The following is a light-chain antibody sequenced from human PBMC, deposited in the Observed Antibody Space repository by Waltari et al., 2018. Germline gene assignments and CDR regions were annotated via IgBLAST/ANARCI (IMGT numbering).Light chain of an antibody. CDR2: YVS. CDR3: SSYTSIIPPFL. J-gene: IGLJ1*01. CDR1: SSDLGGYSV. Sequence: QSALTQPASVSGSPGQSLTISCTRSSSDLGGYSVVSWYQQHPGKAPKLMIYYVSHRPSGVSNRFSGSKSGNTASLTISGLQPEDEADYYCSSYTSIIPPFLFGTGTKVTVL. V-gene: IGLV2-14*01.